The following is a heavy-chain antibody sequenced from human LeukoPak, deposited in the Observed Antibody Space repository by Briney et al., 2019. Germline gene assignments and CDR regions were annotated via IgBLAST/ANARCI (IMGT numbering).Heavy chain of an antibody. J-gene: IGHJ5*02. Sequence: ASVKVSCKASGYTFTCYYMHWVRQAPGRGLEWMGWINPNSGGTNYAQKFQGWVTMTRDTSISTAYMELSRLRSDDTAVYYCAREGGIAAAVANWFDPWGQGTLVTVSS. CDR1: GYTFTCYY. D-gene: IGHD6-13*01. CDR2: INPNSGGT. CDR3: AREGGIAAAVANWFDP. V-gene: IGHV1-2*04.